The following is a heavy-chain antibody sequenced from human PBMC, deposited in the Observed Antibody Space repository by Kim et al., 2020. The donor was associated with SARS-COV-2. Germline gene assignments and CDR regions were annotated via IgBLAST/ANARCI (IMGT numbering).Heavy chain of an antibody. J-gene: IGHJ4*02. CDR2: IYYSGST. V-gene: IGHV4-39*07. Sequence: SETLSLTCTVSGGSISSSSYYWGWIRQPPGKGLEWIGSIYYSGSTYYNPSLKSRVTISVDTSKNQFSLKLSSVTAADTAVYYCARAPRASAGFFDYWGQGTLVPVSS. CDR3: ARAPRASAGFFDY. CDR1: GGSISSSSYY.